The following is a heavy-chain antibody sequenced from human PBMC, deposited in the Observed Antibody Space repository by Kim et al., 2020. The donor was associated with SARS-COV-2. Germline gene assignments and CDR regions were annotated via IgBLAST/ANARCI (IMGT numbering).Heavy chain of an antibody. V-gene: IGHV4-59*01. J-gene: IGHJ5*02. CDR2: IYYRGTT. CDR3: ARETTHNWVDP. D-gene: IGHD1-1*01. CDR1: GGSISRDY. Sequence: SETLSLTCTVSGGSISRDYWSWIRQPPGKGLEWIGYIYYRGTTNYNPSLKSRVTMSVDTSKNQFSLNLTSVTAADTAVYYCARETTHNWVDPWGQGTLVT.